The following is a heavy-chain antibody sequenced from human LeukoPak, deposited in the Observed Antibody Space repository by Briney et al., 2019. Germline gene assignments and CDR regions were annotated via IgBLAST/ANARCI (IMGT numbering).Heavy chain of an antibody. J-gene: IGHJ6*03. CDR2: ISAYNGNT. CDR1: GYSFTSYG. V-gene: IGHV1-18*01. Sequence: GESLKISCKGSGYSFTSYGISWVRQAPGQGLEWMGWISAYNGNTNYAQKLQGRVTMTTDTSTSTAYMELRSLRSDDTAVYYCARGDYMDVWGKGTTVTVSS. CDR3: ARGDYMDV.